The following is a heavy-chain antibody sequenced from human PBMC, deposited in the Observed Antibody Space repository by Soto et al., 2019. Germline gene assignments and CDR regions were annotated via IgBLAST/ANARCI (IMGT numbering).Heavy chain of an antibody. J-gene: IGHJ6*02. CDR3: AREYYYDSSGYRTYGMDV. D-gene: IGHD3-22*01. Sequence: GGSLRLSCAASGFTFSNYAMNWVRQAPGKGLEWVSAISNSFSEGNTHYAASVKGRFTISRDNAKNSLYLQMNSLRAEDTALYYFAREYYYDSSGYRTYGMDVWGQGTTVTVSS. V-gene: IGHV3-23*01. CDR1: GFTFSNYA. CDR2: ISNSFSEGNT.